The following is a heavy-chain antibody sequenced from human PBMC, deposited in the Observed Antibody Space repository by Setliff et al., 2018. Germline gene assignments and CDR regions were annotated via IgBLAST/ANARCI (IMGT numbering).Heavy chain of an antibody. CDR3: AKDLYVVVVATSAGIDY. CDR2: IRYDGSNK. D-gene: IGHD2-15*01. CDR1: GFTFSNYG. V-gene: IGHV3-30*02. J-gene: IGHJ4*02. Sequence: PGGSLRLSCAASGFTFSNYGMHWVRQAPGKGLEWVTFIRYDGSNKYYADSVKGRFTTSRDNSKNTLYLQMNSLRAEDTALYYCAKDLYVVVVATSAGIDYWGQGTLVTVSS.